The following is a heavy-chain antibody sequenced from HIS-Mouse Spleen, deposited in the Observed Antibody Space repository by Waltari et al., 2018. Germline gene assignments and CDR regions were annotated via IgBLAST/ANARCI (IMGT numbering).Heavy chain of an antibody. CDR1: GFTFSSYW. D-gene: IGHD6-13*01. CDR2: KKQDGSEK. Sequence: EVQLVESGGGLVQPGGSLRLSCAASGFTFSSYWMSWVRQAPGKGLEWVANKKQDGSEKNYVDSWKGRFTIPRDNAKNSCYLQINSLRAEDTAVDYCARDAMFITSSAQYSSSWYYYYGMDVWGQGTTVTVSS. J-gene: IGHJ6*02. V-gene: IGHV3-7*01. CDR3: ARDAMFITSSAQYSSSWYYYYGMDV.